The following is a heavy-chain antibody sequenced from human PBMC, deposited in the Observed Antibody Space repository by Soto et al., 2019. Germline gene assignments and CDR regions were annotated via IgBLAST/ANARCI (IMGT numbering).Heavy chain of an antibody. CDR1: GFTFSNYW. V-gene: IGHV3-7*05. CDR3: ASPQQWLGQRGDFDY. CDR2: IRQDGSDK. D-gene: IGHD6-19*01. Sequence: EVQLVESGGGLVQPGGSLRLSCAASGFTFSNYWMSWVRQAPGKGLEWVANIRQDGSDKYYVDSVKGRFTISRDNSKNSRYLQMNSLRAEDTAVYYCASPQQWLGQRGDFDYWGQGTLVTVSS. J-gene: IGHJ4*02.